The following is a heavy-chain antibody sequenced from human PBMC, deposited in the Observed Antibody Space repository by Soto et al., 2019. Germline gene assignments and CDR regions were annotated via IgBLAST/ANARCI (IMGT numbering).Heavy chain of an antibody. Sequence: EVQLVESGGGLIQPGGSLRLSCAVSGFTVSNNYMSWVRQAPGKGLEGVSVIYSGGYTAYGDSVKGRFTISRDNSKNTMFFKRKGRGAEGAGVFYWGGRRGGGGYWGQGTLVTVSS. CDR1: GFTVSNNY. V-gene: IGHV3-53*01. J-gene: IGHJ4*02. CDR3: GGRRGGGGY. D-gene: IGHD3-10*01. CDR2: IYSGGYT.